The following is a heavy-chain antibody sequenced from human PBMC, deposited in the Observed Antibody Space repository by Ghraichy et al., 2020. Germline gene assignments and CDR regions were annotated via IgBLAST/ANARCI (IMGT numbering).Heavy chain of an antibody. D-gene: IGHD2-2*01. J-gene: IGHJ4*02. Sequence: LSLTCAASGFTFDNCEMNWVRQAPGKGLEWISYISSGGSTIHYADSVKGRFTVSRDNAKNSLYLQLNSLRAEDTAVYYCARDKDRYCSGTGCTHFDYWGQGVLVTVSS. CDR1: GFTFDNCE. CDR3: ARDKDRYCSGTGCTHFDY. V-gene: IGHV3-48*03. CDR2: ISSGGSTI.